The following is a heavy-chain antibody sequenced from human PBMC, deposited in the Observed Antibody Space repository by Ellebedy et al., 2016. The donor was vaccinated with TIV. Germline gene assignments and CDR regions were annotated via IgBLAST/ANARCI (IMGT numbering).Heavy chain of an antibody. Sequence: GESLKISCATSGFIFSDYAISWVRQPPGKGLECVANINQAGSDRNYVDSVNGRFTISRDNAKNLLYLQMNNLRAEDTAVYYCARDNLWKLDFWGQGTLVSVSS. CDR3: ARDNLWKLDF. J-gene: IGHJ4*02. V-gene: IGHV3-7*03. CDR1: GFIFSDYA. CDR2: INQAGSDR. D-gene: IGHD1-1*01.